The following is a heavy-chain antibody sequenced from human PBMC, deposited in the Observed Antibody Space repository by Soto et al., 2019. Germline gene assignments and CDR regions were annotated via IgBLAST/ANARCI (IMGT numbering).Heavy chain of an antibody. CDR1: GGSISSYY. D-gene: IGHD2-21*02. J-gene: IGHJ4*02. CDR2: IYYSAST. Sequence: QVQLQESGPGLVKPSETLSLTCTVSGGSISSYYWSWIRQPPGKGLEWIGYIYYSASTNYSPSLKRPVTTSVDPSKTQFSLNLRSVTAAATAVYYCARHLPSCGSGCYSLDNWGQGTLATVSS. V-gene: IGHV4-59*08. CDR3: ARHLPSCGSGCYSLDN.